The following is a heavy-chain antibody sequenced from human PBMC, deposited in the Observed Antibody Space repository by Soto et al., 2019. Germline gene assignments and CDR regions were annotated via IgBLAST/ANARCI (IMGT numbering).Heavy chain of an antibody. Sequence: PGGSLRLSCAASGFTFSNYAMHWVRQARGKGLEWVAVISYDGSNKYYADSVKGRFTISRDNSKNTLYLQMNSLRAEDTAVYYCARLYSGSLTLYYYYYYGMDVWGQGTTVTVSS. CDR2: ISYDGSNK. J-gene: IGHJ6*02. CDR1: GFTFSNYA. D-gene: IGHD5-12*01. CDR3: ARLYSGSLTLYYYYYYGMDV. V-gene: IGHV3-30-3*01.